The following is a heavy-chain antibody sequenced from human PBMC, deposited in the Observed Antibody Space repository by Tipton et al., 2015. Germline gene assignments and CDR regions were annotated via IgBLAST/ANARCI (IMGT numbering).Heavy chain of an antibody. CDR2: VIPILNTA. CDR3: TREGWGDIGHFDS. V-gene: IGHV1-69*08. CDR1: GASLNNFT. J-gene: IGHJ4*02. Sequence: QSGHEVKKPGSSVKVSCQASGASLNNFTVNWVRQAPGLGLEWMGRVIPILNTAKLAQKFQGRLTLTADKTTTTAHMELTTLRSEDTAVYYCTREGWGDIGHFDSWGQGTLVTASS. D-gene: IGHD3-16*01.